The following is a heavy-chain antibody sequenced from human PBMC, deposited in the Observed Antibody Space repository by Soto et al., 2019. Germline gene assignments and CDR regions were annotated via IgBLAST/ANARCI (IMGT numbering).Heavy chain of an antibody. D-gene: IGHD6-25*01. J-gene: IGHJ5*02. CDR2: IYYSGST. Sequence: PSETLSLTCTVSGGSISSGGYYWSWIRQHPGKGLEWIGYIYYSGSTYYNTSLKSRVAIFVDTSSNQFSLKLSSLTAADTAVYYCARRIATAASWFDPWGQGTLVTVSS. V-gene: IGHV4-39*01. CDR1: GGSISSGGYY. CDR3: ARRIATAASWFDP.